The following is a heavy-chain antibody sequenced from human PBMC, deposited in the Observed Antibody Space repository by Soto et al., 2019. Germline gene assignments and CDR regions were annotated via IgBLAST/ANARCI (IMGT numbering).Heavy chain of an antibody. CDR1: GGTFSSYA. CDR2: IIPIFGTA. J-gene: IGHJ6*02. CDR3: ARGPYYYDSSGYWPYYYYGMDV. D-gene: IGHD3-22*01. V-gene: IGHV1-69*01. Sequence: QVQLVQSGAEVKKPGSSVKVSCKASGGTFSSYAISWVRQAPGQGLEWMGGIIPIFGTANYAQKFQGRVTITADDSTSTAYMELSSLRSEDTAVYYCARGPYYYDSSGYWPYYYYGMDVWGQGTTVTVSS.